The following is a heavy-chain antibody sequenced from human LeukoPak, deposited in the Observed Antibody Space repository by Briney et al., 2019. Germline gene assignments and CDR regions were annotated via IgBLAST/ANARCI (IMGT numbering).Heavy chain of an antibody. CDR1: GGSFSGYY. J-gene: IGHJ5*02. Sequence: SETLSLTCAVYGGSFSGYYWSWIRQPPGKGLEWIGEINHSGSTNYNPSLKSRVTISVDTSKNQFSLKLSSVTAADTAVYYCARNSKAVAGPGWFDPWGQGTLVTVSS. V-gene: IGHV4-34*01. CDR2: INHSGST. CDR3: ARNSKAVAGPGWFDP. D-gene: IGHD6-19*01.